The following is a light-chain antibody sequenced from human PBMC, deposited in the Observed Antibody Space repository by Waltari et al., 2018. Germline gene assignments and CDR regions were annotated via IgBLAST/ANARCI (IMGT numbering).Light chain of an antibody. V-gene: IGLV3-1*01. J-gene: IGLJ3*02. CDR1: ILGHKY. Sequence: SYELTQPPSVSVPPGQTASIPCSGDILGHKYASWYQQKPGQSPLLVIYQDTKRPSEIPERFSGSKSANAATLTITGTQAMDEADYYCQALGTGAWVFGGGTKLTVL. CDR2: QDT. CDR3: QALGTGAWV.